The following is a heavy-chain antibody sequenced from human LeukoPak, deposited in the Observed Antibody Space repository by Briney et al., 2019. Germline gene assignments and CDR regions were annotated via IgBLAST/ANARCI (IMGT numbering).Heavy chain of an antibody. J-gene: IGHJ6*03. Sequence: ASVKVSCKASGYTFTGYYMHWVRQAPGQGLEWMGWINPISGGTNYAQKFQGRVTMTRDTSISTAYMELSRLRSDDTAVYYCARVLTYSSGWYLDYYYYYYMDVWGKGTTVTVSS. V-gene: IGHV1-2*02. CDR3: ARVLTYSSGWYLDYYYYYYMDV. CDR1: GYTFTGYY. D-gene: IGHD6-19*01. CDR2: INPISGGT.